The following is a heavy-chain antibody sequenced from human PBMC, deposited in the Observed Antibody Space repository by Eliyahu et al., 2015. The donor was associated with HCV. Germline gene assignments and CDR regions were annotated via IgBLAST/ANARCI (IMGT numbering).Heavy chain of an antibody. Sequence: QVQLQESGPGLVKPSQTLSLTCTVSGGSISSGGYYWSWIRQHPGKGPGWRVGIYYCGRAYHNPSLKSRVTISVDTSKNQFSLKLSSVTAADTAVYYCARRYGSGRNFDPWGQGTLVTVSS. CDR2: IYYCGRA. CDR1: GGSISSGGYY. J-gene: IGHJ5*02. D-gene: IGHD3-10*01. V-gene: IGHV4-31*03. CDR3: ARRYGSGRNFDP.